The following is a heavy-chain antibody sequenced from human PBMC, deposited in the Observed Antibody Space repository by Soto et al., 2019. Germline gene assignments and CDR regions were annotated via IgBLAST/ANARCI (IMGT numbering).Heavy chain of an antibody. J-gene: IGHJ6*02. Sequence: ASVKVSCKASGYPFTKYGLNWVRQAPGQGLEWMAWTSGHSRCTSYWPKFRDRITMVTDTSSKTAYNELRSLTSDETAVYYCAKDGVYGARMHLCGIDVCRQRSPVTVS. CDR1: GYPFTKYG. CDR3: AKDGVYGARMHLCGIDV. CDR2: TSGHSRCT. V-gene: IGHV1-18*01. D-gene: IGHD2-8*01.